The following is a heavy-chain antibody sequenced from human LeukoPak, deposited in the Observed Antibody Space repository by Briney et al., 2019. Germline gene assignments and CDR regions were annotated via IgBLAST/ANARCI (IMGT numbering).Heavy chain of an antibody. CDR1: GFNFGTYA. J-gene: IGHJ6*02. D-gene: IGHD7-27*01. Sequence: GGSLRLSCAASGFNFGTYAMNWVRQAPGKGLEGVSSISGSAGSTYYADSVKGRFTLSRDNSKNTLSLQMNSLRADDTAVYYCARDGEPRYWGSGYYYGMDVWGQGATVTVSS. CDR3: ARDGEPRYWGSGYYYGMDV. CDR2: ISGSAGST. V-gene: IGHV3-23*01.